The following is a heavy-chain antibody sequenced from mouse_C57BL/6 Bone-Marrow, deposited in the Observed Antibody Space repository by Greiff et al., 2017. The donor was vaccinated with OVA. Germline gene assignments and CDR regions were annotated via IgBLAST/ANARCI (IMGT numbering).Heavy chain of an antibody. CDR2: IDPENGDT. V-gene: IGHV14-4*01. CDR1: GFNIKDDY. CDR3: TSYGNLDY. Sequence: EVKLMESGAELVRPGASVKLSCTASGFNIKDDYMHWVKQRPEQGLEWIGWIDPENGDTEYASKFQGKATITADTSSNTAYLQLSSLTSEDTAVYYCTSYGNLDYWGQGTTLTVSS. J-gene: IGHJ2*01. D-gene: IGHD2-1*01.